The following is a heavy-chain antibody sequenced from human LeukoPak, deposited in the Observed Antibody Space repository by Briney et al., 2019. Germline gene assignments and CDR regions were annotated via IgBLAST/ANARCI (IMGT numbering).Heavy chain of an antibody. V-gene: IGHV3-7*01. J-gene: IGHJ6*03. CDR2: IKQDGSEK. D-gene: IGHD4-11*01. CDR1: GFTFSTYW. Sequence: GGSLRLSCAASGFTFSTYWMSWVRQAPGKVLEWVANIKQDGSEKYYVDSVKGRFTISRDNAKNSLYLQMSSLRAEDTAVYYCAREDYSNYGGYYYYYYMDVWGKGTTVTVSS. CDR3: AREDYSNYGGYYYYYYMDV.